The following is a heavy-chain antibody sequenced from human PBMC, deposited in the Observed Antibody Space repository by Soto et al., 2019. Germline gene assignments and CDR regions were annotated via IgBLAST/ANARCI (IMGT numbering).Heavy chain of an antibody. J-gene: IGHJ4*02. Sequence: GGSLRLSCAASGFTFSSYWMNWVRQAPGKGLEWVSYISPGGDRIYYAESLKGRITISRDNARNSLSLQMNILSDEDTAVYYCTKSADSAGWGVDFWGQGTLVTVSS. V-gene: IGHV3-48*02. CDR1: GFTFSSYW. CDR3: TKSADSAGWGVDF. D-gene: IGHD6-19*01. CDR2: ISPGGDRI.